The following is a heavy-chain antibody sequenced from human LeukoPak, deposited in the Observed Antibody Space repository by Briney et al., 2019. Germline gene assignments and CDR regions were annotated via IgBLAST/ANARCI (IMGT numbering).Heavy chain of an antibody. D-gene: IGHD3-10*01. CDR1: GGTFSSYA. V-gene: IGHV1-69*05. J-gene: IGHJ6*03. Sequence: GSSVTVSCKSSGGTFSSYAISWVRQAPGQGLEWMGGIIPIFGTANYSQKFQGRVTITTDESTSTAYMELSSLRSEDTAVYYCARGRPLSHTGYYYYMDVWGKGTTVTVSS. CDR2: IIPIFGTA. CDR3: ARGRPLSHTGYYYYMDV.